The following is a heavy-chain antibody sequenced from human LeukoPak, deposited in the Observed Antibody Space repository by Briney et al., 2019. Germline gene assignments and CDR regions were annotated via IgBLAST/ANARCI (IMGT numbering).Heavy chain of an antibody. CDR3: ARGLSWVVRNYYYYYYMDV. V-gene: IGHV4-34*01. Sequence: SETLSLTCAVYGGSFSGYYWSWVRQPPGKGLEWMGEINNSGTTNYNPSLKTRVTISVDTSKNQFSLQLSSVTAADTAVYYCARGLSWVVRNYYYYYYMDVWDKGTTVTVSS. CDR2: INNSGTT. D-gene: IGHD3-16*01. J-gene: IGHJ6*03. CDR1: GGSFSGYY.